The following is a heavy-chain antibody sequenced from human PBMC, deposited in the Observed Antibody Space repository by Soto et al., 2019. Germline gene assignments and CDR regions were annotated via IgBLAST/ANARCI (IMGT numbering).Heavy chain of an antibody. V-gene: IGHV1-46*01. D-gene: IGHD3-10*01. CDR3: ARGGPLWFGELFVHYYYYYCMDV. Sequence: ASVKVSCKASGYIFTSYYMHWVRQAPGQGLEWMGIINPSGGSTSYAQKFQGRVTMTRDTSTSTVYMELSSLRSEDTAVYYCARGGPLWFGELFVHYYYYYCMDVWGQGITVSVSS. J-gene: IGHJ6*02. CDR2: INPSGGST. CDR1: GYIFTSYY.